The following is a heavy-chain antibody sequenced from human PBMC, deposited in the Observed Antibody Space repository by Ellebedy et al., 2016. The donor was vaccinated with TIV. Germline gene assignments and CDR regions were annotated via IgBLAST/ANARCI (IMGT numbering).Heavy chain of an antibody. D-gene: IGHD6-19*01. J-gene: IGHJ2*01. Sequence: GESLKISCAASGFTFSSYAMTWVRQAPGKGLEWVSAISGSGGSTHYADSVKGRFTISRDNSKNTLYLQMNSLRAEDTAVYYCARVGEWMVNYYFDFWGRGTPVTVSS. V-gene: IGHV3-23*01. CDR1: GFTFSSYA. CDR3: ARVGEWMVNYYFDF. CDR2: ISGSGGST.